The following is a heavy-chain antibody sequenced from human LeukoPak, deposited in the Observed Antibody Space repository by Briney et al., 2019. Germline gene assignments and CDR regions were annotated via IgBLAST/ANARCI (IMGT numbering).Heavy chain of an antibody. V-gene: IGHV3-15*01. J-gene: IGHJ4*02. CDR1: GFTFSNAW. CDR3: TTVKWGSSWYVDN. CDR2: IKSKTEGGTT. Sequence: PGESLRLSCAASGFTFSNAWMTWVRQAPGKGLEWVGRIKSKTEGGTTDYTAPVKGRFIISRDDSKNTVYVQMNSLRTEDTAVYYCTTVKWGSSWYVDNRGQGTLVTVSS. D-gene: IGHD6-13*01.